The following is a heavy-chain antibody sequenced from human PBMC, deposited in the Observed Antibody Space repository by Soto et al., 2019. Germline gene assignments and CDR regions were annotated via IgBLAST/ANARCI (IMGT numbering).Heavy chain of an antibody. CDR2: INPYNANT. V-gene: IGHV1-18*04. CDR3: ARDRVAGIWGDAFDI. Sequence: QVQLVQSGTEVKKPGASVKVSCKTSGYTFTNHGINWVRQAPGQGHEWMGWINPYNANTNYAQKLQGRVTLTTDTSTTTAYMGLRSPTSDDTAVYYCARDRVAGIWGDAFDIWGQGTVVTVSS. D-gene: IGHD3-16*01. J-gene: IGHJ3*02. CDR1: GYTFTNHG.